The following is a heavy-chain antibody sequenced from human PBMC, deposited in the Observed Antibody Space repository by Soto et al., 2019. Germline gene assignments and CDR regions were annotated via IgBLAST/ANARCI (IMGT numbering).Heavy chain of an antibody. CDR3: ARSLYYTSGYYGRLVAQTFDV. CDR2: IDPSDSYT. D-gene: IGHD3-22*01. Sequence: GESLKISCKGSGYSFTSYWISWVRQMPGKGLEWMGRIDPSDSYTNYSPSFQGHVTISADKSISTAYLQWSSLKASDTAMYYCARSLYYTSGYYGRLVAQTFDVWAEGALVSVSS. CDR1: GYSFTSYW. V-gene: IGHV5-10-1*01. J-gene: IGHJ4*02.